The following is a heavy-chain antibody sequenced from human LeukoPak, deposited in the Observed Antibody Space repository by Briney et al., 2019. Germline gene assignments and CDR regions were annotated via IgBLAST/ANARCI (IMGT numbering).Heavy chain of an antibody. CDR2: ISSDGITT. CDR1: GFTFSSYW. J-gene: IGHJ4*02. Sequence: ESAGSLRLSCAASGFTFSSYWRHWVRQAPGRGLVWVSRISSDGITTNYADSVKGRFTISTDNATNTLYLQMNSLRADDTAVYYCAMSIDSWGEGTLVTVSS. CDR3: AMSIDS. V-gene: IGHV3-74*01.